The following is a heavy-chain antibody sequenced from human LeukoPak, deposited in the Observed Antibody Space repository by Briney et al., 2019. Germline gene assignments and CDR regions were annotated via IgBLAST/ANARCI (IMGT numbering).Heavy chain of an antibody. CDR2: IYSDGSST. D-gene: IGHD2-15*01. CDR1: GFTFSSYW. Sequence: GGPLRLSCAASGFTFSSYWMHWVRQAPGKGLVWVSRIYSDGSSTNYADSGKGRFTISRANAKNTLYLQMNSLRAEDTAVYYCARGEYCSGGSCYSAAFDIWGQGTMVTVSS. V-gene: IGHV3-74*01. J-gene: IGHJ3*02. CDR3: ARGEYCSGGSCYSAAFDI.